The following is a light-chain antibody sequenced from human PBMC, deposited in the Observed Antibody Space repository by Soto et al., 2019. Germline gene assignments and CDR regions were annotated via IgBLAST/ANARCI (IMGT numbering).Light chain of an antibody. CDR2: TVS. J-gene: IGKJ4*01. V-gene: IGKV2-40*01. CDR1: QSLLDSDDGNTY. Sequence: DVVVTQSPLSLPVTLGQPASISCGSSQSLLDSDDGNTYLDWYLQKPGQSPQLLIYTVSYRASGVPDRFSGSGSGTDFTLKISRVEAEDVGVYYCMQRIEFPLTFGGGTKVDI. CDR3: MQRIEFPLT.